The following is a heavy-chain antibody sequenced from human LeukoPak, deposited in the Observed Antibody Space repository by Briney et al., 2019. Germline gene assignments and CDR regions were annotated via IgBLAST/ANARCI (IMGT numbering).Heavy chain of an antibody. CDR3: AKELRGHSGSSSFDY. J-gene: IGHJ4*02. CDR2: ISGSGGST. CDR1: GFTFSSYA. V-gene: IGHV3-23*01. Sequence: PGGSLRLSCAASGFTFSSYAMSWVRQAPGKGLEWVSAISGSGGSTYYADSVKGRFTISRDNSKNMLYLQMNSLRAEDTAVYYCAKELRGHSGSSSFDYWGQGTLVTVSS. D-gene: IGHD1-26*01.